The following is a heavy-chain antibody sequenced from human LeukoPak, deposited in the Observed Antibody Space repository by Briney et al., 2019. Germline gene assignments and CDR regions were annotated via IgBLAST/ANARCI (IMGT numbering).Heavy chain of an antibody. J-gene: IGHJ4*02. CDR2: INPSGGST. V-gene: IGHV1-46*01. D-gene: IGHD4-17*01. CDR1: GYTFTSYY. Sequence: ASVKVSCKASGYTFTSYYMHWVRQAPGQGLEWMGIINPSGGSTSYAQKFQGRVTMTRDTSTSTVYMELSSLRSEDTAVYYCARDDKTYGDYVYYFDYWGQGTLVTVSS. CDR3: ARDDKTYGDYVYYFDY.